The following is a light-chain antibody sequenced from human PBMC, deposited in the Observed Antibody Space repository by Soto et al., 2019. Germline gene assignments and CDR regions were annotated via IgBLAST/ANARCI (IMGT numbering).Light chain of an antibody. V-gene: IGLV2-14*01. CDR2: EVI. Sequence: QSALTQPASVSGTPGQSITISCTGTSSDIGTYNSVSWYQHHPGKAPKLLSFEVIDRPSGVSDRFSGSKSGNTASLTISGLQPEDEADYYCCSYTSTYTLVFGGGTKVTVL. CDR3: CSYTSTYTLV. CDR1: SSDIGTYNS. J-gene: IGLJ3*02.